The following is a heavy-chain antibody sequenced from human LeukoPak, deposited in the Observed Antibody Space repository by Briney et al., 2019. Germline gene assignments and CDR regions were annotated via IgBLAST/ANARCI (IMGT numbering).Heavy chain of an antibody. J-gene: IGHJ4*02. CDR3: TTENKYYDILTGYYTFDY. D-gene: IGHD3-9*01. CDR2: IKSKTDGGTT. V-gene: IGHV3-15*01. Sequence: PGGSLRLSCAASGFTFSNAWMSWVRQAPGKGLEWVGRIKSKTDGGTTDYAAPVKGRFTISRDDSKNTLYLQMNSLKTEDTAVYYCTTENKYYDILTGYYTFDYWGQGTLVTVSS. CDR1: GFTFSNAW.